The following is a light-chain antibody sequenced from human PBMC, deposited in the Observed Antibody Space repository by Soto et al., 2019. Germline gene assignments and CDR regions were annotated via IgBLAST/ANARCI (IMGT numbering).Light chain of an antibody. CDR1: QGIRND. V-gene: IGKV1-6*01. CDR3: LQDYNYPRT. CDR2: AAS. J-gene: IGKJ1*01. Sequence: IQLTQSPSSLSASVGDRVTLTCLASQGIRNDLGWYQQKPGKAPKLLIYAASSLQSGVPSRFSGSGSGTDFTLTISSLQPEDFATYYCLQDYNYPRTFGQGTKVDIK.